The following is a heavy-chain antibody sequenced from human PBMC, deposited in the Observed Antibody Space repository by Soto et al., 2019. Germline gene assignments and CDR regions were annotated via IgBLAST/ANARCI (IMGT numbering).Heavy chain of an antibody. V-gene: IGHV1-8*01. CDR3: ARGHGSEYYDYVWGSYRYFGPQAD. D-gene: IGHD3-16*02. J-gene: IGHJ4*02. Sequence: GASVKVSCKASGYTFTSYDINWVRQATGQGLEWMGWMNPNSGNTGYAQKFQGRVTMTRNTSISTAYMELSSLRSEDTAVYYCARGHGSEYYDYVWGSYRYFGPQADGGQGTLVTVSS. CDR1: GYTFTSYD. CDR2: MNPNSGNT.